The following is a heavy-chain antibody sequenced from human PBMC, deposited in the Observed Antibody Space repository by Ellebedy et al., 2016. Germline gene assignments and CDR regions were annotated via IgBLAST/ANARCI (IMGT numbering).Heavy chain of an antibody. CDR3: ARGPKRTFWSGYQLDY. V-gene: IGHV4-38-2*02. D-gene: IGHD3-3*01. CDR1: GYSISSGYY. CDR2: INHSGST. J-gene: IGHJ4*02. Sequence: SETLSLTXTVSGYSISSGYYWSWIRQPPGKGLEWIGEINHSGSTNYNPSLKSRVTISVDTSKNQFSLKLSSVTAADTAVYYCARGPKRTFWSGYQLDYWGQGTLVTVSS.